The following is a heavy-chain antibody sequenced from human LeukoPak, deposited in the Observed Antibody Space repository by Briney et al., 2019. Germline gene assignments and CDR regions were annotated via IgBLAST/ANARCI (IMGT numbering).Heavy chain of an antibody. CDR1: GFTFSSDW. CDR3: ARDRYYSFDY. J-gene: IGHJ4*02. D-gene: IGHD2-15*01. CDR2: INSDGSTT. V-gene: IGHV3-74*03. Sequence: GGSLRLSCAASGFTFSSDWMHWVRQAPGKGLVWVSRINSDGSTTKYADSVRGRFTISRDNAKNTLYLQMNSLAAEDTAVYYCARDRYYSFDYWGQGTLVTVSS.